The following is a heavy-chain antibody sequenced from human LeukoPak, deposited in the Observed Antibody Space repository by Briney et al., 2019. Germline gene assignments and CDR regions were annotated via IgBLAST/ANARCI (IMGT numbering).Heavy chain of an antibody. Sequence: ASVTVSCKPSGYTFNDYYMHWVRQAPGQGLEGMGWINPNSGGTHYRQSFQGRVTMTRGTSISTAYMELSRLRSDDTAVYYCARGKSGSYSWFDTWGQGTLVTVSS. J-gene: IGHJ5*02. V-gene: IGHV1-2*02. CDR3: ARGKSGSYSWFDT. CDR1: GYTFNDYY. CDR2: INPNSGGT. D-gene: IGHD1-26*01.